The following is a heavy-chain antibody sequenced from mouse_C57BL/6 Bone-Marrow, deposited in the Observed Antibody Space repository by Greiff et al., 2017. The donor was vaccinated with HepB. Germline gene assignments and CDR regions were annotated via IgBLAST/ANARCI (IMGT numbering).Heavy chain of an antibody. CDR1: GYTFTSYW. D-gene: IGHD1-3*01. V-gene: IGHV1-74*01. J-gene: IGHJ4*01. CDR2: IFPCDSNT. Sequence: QVQLQQPGAELVKPGASVKLSCKASGYTFTSYWMHWVKQRPGQGLEWIGKIFPCDSNTNYNQKFKGKATLTVDKSSSTAYMQLSSLTSEDSAVYYCAILSAEGSDYAMDYWGQGTSVTVSS. CDR3: AILSAEGSDYAMDY.